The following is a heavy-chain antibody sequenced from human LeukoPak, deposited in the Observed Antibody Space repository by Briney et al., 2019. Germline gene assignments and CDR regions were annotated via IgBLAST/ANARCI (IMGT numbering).Heavy chain of an antibody. CDR2: INAGNGNT. Sequence: ASVKVSCKASGYTFTSYAMHWVRQAPGRRLEWMGWINAGNGNTKYSQEFQGRVTITRDTSASTAYMELSSLRSEDMAVYYCARAGRDCGGDCYPPPLDYWGQGTLVTVSS. D-gene: IGHD2-21*02. CDR3: ARAGRDCGGDCYPPPLDY. V-gene: IGHV1-3*03. CDR1: GYTFTSYA. J-gene: IGHJ4*02.